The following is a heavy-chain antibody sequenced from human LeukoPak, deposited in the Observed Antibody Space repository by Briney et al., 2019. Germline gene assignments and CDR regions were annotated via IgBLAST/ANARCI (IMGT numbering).Heavy chain of an antibody. CDR1: GFSLTTSGMC. V-gene: IGHV2-70*17. J-gene: IGHJ4*02. CDR3: ARTRFGDQGSRIDF. D-gene: IGHD3-10*01. Sequence: SSPTLSNPTQTHTLTCTFSGFSLTTSGMCVSWIRQPPGKALERLARSDWDDDKFYSTSLKTRLTISKDTSKNQVVLTMTSMDPVDTATYYCARTRFGDQGSRIDFWGQGTLVTVSS. CDR2: SDWDDDK.